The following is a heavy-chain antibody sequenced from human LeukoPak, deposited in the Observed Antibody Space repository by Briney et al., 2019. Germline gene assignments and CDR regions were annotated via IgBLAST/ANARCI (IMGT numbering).Heavy chain of an antibody. Sequence: GGSLRLSCAASGFTFSSYGMHWVRQAPGKGLEWVAVISYDGSNKYYADSVKGRFTISRDNSKNTLYLQMNSLRAEDTAVYYCAKGGISLVRGSFDYRGQGTLVTVSS. V-gene: IGHV3-30*18. CDR2: ISYDGSNK. D-gene: IGHD3-10*01. CDR1: GFTFSSYG. CDR3: AKGGISLVRGSFDY. J-gene: IGHJ4*02.